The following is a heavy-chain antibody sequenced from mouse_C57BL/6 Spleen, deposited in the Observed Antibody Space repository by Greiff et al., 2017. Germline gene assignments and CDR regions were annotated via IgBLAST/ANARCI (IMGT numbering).Heavy chain of an antibody. CDR1: GFTFTDYY. Sequence: EVQLVESGGGFVQPGGSLSLSCAASGFTFTDYYMSWVRQPPGKALEWLGFIRNKANGYTTEYSASVKGRFTISRDNSQSILYLQMNALRAEDSATYYWARYPPFLPYYYAMDYWGQGTSVTVSS. CDR2: IRNKANGYTT. J-gene: IGHJ4*01. CDR3: ARYPPFLPYYYAMDY. D-gene: IGHD6-1*01. V-gene: IGHV7-3*01.